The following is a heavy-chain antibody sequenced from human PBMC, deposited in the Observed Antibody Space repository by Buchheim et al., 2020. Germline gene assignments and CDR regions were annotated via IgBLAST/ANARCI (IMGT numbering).Heavy chain of an antibody. CDR2: ISGSGGST. V-gene: IGHV3-23*01. CDR1: GFTFSSYA. CDR3: AKDIRGSSWYYYYYGMDV. J-gene: IGHJ6*02. Sequence: EVQLLESGGGLVQPGGSLRLSCAASGFTFSSYAMSWVRQAPGKGLEWVSAISGSGGSTYYADSVKGRFTISIDKSKNTLDLQMNSLRAEDTAVYYCAKDIRGSSWYYYYYGMDVWGQGTT. D-gene: IGHD6-13*01.